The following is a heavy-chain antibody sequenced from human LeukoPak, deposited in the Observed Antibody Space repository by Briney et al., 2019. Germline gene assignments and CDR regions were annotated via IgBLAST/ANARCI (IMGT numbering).Heavy chain of an antibody. D-gene: IGHD3-22*01. V-gene: IGHV3-30*18. CDR1: GFTFSTHI. CDR2: ISYDGSNK. Sequence: VQPGRSLRLSCAASGFTFSTHIMHWVRQAPGKGLEWVAVISYDGSNKYYADSVKGRFTISRDNSKNTLYLQMNSLRAEDTAVYYCAKAGGYDSSGSPSHYFDYWGQGTLVTVSS. J-gene: IGHJ4*02. CDR3: AKAGGYDSSGSPSHYFDY.